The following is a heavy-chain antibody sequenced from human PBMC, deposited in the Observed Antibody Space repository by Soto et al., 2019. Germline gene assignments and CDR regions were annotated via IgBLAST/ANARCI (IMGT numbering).Heavy chain of an antibody. Sequence: PSQTLSLTCAISGDSVSSNSAAWNWIRQSPSRGLEWLGRTYYRSKWYNDYAVSVKSRITINPDTSKNQFSLQLNSVTPEDTAVYYCARDINQGTTGTTWSDAFDIWGQGTMVTVSS. CDR3: ARDINQGTTGTTWSDAFDI. CDR2: TYYRSKWYN. J-gene: IGHJ3*02. D-gene: IGHD1-1*01. CDR1: GDSVSSNSAA. V-gene: IGHV6-1*01.